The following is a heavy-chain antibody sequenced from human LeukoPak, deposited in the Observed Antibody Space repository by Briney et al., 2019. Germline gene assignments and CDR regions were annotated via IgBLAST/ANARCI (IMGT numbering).Heavy chain of an antibody. J-gene: IGHJ4*02. CDR1: GYSFTSYW. CDR3: ARSPGIAAADYYFDY. CDR2: IDPSDSYT. D-gene: IGHD6-13*01. V-gene: IGHV5-10-1*01. Sequence: GDSLKISCKGSGYSFTSYWISWVRQMPGKGLEWMGRIDPSDSYTNYSPSFQGHVTISADKSISTAYLQWSSLKASDTAMYYCARSPGIAAADYYFDYWGQGTLVTVSS.